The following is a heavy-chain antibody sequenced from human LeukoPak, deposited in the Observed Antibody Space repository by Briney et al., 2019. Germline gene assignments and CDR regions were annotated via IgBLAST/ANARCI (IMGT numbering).Heavy chain of an antibody. V-gene: IGHV1-18*01. CDR2: ISAYNSNT. CDR1: GYTFTSYG. CDR3: ARALGGYDSSGYYYYYFDY. D-gene: IGHD3-22*01. J-gene: IGHJ4*02. Sequence: ASVKVSCKASGYTFTSYGISWVRQAPGQGLEWMGWISAYNSNTNYAQKLQGRVTMTTDTSTSTAYMELRSLRSDDTAVYYCARALGGYDSSGYYYYYFDYWGQGTLVTVSS.